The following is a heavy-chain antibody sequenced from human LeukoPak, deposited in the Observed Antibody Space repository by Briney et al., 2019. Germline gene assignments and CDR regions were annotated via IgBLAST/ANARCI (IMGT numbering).Heavy chain of an antibody. J-gene: IGHJ5*02. D-gene: IGHD2-15*01. CDR1: GESFSGYY. CDR2: INHSGNT. CDR3: VRRRRILPFDP. Sequence: SETLSLTCAVYGESFSGYYWNWIRQPPLKGLEWIGEINHSGNTNYNPSLNSKVTISVDTSKNQFSLKLSSVTAADTAVYYCVRRRRILPFDPWGQGTLVTVSS. V-gene: IGHV4-34*01.